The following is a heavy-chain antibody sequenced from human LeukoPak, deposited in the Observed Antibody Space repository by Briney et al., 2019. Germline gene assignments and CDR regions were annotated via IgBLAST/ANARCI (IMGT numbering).Heavy chain of an antibody. V-gene: IGHV3-9*03. J-gene: IGHJ4*02. CDR3: AKVNSGSYHGLYYFDY. CDR1: GFTFDDYA. CDR2: ISWDSGSI. Sequence: GGSLRLSCAASGFTFDDYAMHWVRQAPGKGLEWVSGISWDSGSIGYADSVKGRFTISRDNAKSSLYLQMNSLRAEDMALYYCAKVNSGSYHGLYYFDYWGQGTLVTVSS. D-gene: IGHD1-26*01.